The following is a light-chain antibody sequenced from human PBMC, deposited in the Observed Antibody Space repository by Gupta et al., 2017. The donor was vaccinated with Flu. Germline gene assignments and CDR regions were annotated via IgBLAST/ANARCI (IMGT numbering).Light chain of an antibody. V-gene: IGKV3-11*01. Sequence: EIVLTQSPATLSLSPGERATLSCRASQSVGTYLAWYQQKPGQTPRLLIYDASNRATGIPARFSGSGSGTDLTLTISSREPEDFAVYYCQKRSNWPPYTFGQGTRLEIK. CDR3: QKRSNWPPYT. J-gene: IGKJ2*01. CDR2: DAS. CDR1: QSVGTY.